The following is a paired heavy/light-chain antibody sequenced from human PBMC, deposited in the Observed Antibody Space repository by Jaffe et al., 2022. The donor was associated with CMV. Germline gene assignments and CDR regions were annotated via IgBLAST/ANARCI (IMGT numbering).Heavy chain of an antibody. CDR2: ISGSGGST. CDR1: GFTFSSYA. CDR3: AKDGLSTIFGVVIIYYFDY. D-gene: IGHD3-3*01. J-gene: IGHJ4*02. Sequence: EVQLVESGGGLVQPGGSLRLSCAASGFTFSSYAMSWVRQAPGKGLEWVSAISGSGGSTYYADSVKGRFTISRDNSKNTLYLQMNSLRAEDTAVYYCAKDGLSTIFGVVIIYYFDYWGQGTLVTVSS. V-gene: IGHV3-23*04.
Light chain of an antibody. CDR1: QGISSY. CDR3: QQLNSYPPHT. J-gene: IGKJ4*01. Sequence: DIQLTQSPSFLSASVGDRVTITCRASQGISSYLAWYQQKPGKAPKLLIYAASTLQSGVPSRFSGSGSGTEFTLTISSLQPEDFATYYCQQLNSYPPHTFGGGTKVEIK. CDR2: AAS. V-gene: IGKV1-9*01.